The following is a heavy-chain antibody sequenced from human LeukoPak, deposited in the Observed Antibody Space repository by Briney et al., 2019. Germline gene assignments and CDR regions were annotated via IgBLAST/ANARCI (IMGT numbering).Heavy chain of an antibody. CDR1: GFTFSSYW. CDR2: INGDGSST. D-gene: IGHD3-22*01. Sequence: GSLSLSCAASGFTFSSYWMHWVRQPPGKGLVWVSRINGDGSSTRYADSVKGRFTVSRDNAKNTLYLQMNSLRAEDTAVYYCARSHYYDSSAYYFNYGLDVWGQGTTVIVSS. V-gene: IGHV3-74*01. J-gene: IGHJ6*02. CDR3: ARSHYYDSSAYYFNYGLDV.